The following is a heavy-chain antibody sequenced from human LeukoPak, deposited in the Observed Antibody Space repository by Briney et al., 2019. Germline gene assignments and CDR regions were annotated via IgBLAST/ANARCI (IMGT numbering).Heavy chain of an antibody. J-gene: IGHJ4*02. CDR2: ISSSSSYI. Sequence: GGSLRLSCAPSGFTFSSYSINWVRQAPGKGREWVSSISSSSSYIYYADSLKGRFTISRDNAKNPLYLQMNSLRAEDTAVCYCARDKQQLTYYFDYWGQGTLVTVSS. D-gene: IGHD6-13*01. V-gene: IGHV3-21*01. CDR1: GFTFSSYS. CDR3: ARDKQQLTYYFDY.